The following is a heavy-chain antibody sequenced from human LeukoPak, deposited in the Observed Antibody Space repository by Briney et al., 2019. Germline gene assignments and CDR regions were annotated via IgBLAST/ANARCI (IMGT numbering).Heavy chain of an antibody. D-gene: IGHD6-13*01. V-gene: IGHV1-3*01. CDR2: INAGSGNT. CDR1: GYTFTSYA. Sequence: ASVKVSCKASGYTFTSYAMHWVRQAPGQRLEWMGWINAGSGNTKYSQKFQGRVAITRDTSASTAYMELSSLRSEDTAVYYCARTSSASSWYGDFDYWGQGTLVTVSS. CDR3: ARTSSASSWYGDFDY. J-gene: IGHJ4*02.